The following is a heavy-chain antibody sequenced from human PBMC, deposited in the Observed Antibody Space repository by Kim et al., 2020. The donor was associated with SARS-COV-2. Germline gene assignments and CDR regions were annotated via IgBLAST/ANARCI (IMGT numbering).Heavy chain of an antibody. CDR2: ST. V-gene: IGHV4-34*01. Sequence: STNYHPSLKSRVTISVDTSKNQFSLKLSSVTAADTAVYYCARGGYYGMDVWGQGTTVTVSS. J-gene: IGHJ6*02. CDR3: ARGGYYGMDV.